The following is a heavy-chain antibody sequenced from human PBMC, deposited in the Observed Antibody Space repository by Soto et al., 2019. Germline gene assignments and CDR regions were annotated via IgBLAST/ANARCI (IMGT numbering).Heavy chain of an antibody. J-gene: IGHJ3*02. D-gene: IGHD4-17*01. Sequence: GGSLRLSCAASGFTFSSYAMHWVRQAPGKGLEWVAVISYDGSNKYYADSVKGRFTISRDNSKNTLYLQMNSLRAEDTAVYYCARDFGLGYGDYERGLAFDIWGQGTMVTVSS. V-gene: IGHV3-30-3*01. CDR1: GFTFSSYA. CDR2: ISYDGSNK. CDR3: ARDFGLGYGDYERGLAFDI.